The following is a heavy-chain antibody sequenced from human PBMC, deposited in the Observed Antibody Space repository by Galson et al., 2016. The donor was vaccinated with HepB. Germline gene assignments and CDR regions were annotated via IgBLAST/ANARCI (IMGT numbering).Heavy chain of an antibody. CDR3: ARGTITMIVV. J-gene: IGHJ4*02. CDR1: GFTFSGYW. V-gene: IGHV3-30-3*01. D-gene: IGHD3-22*01. CDR2: ISYDGSNK. Sequence: SLRLSCAASGFTFSGYWMSWVRQAPGKGLEWVAVISYDGSNKYYADSVKGRFTISRDNSKNTLYLQMNSLRAEDTAVYYCARGTITMIVVWGQGTLVTVSS.